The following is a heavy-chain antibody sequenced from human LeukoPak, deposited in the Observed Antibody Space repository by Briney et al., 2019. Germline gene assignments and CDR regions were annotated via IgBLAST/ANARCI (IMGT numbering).Heavy chain of an antibody. CDR1: GYSSPRDW. CDR2: IHPGDSNI. CDR3: ARLTYYDPTHYFDY. Sequence: GESLKISCQCSGYSSPRDWIAWVRQPPGKGLEWTGIIHPGDSNIVYSPFLQAQVTISADRSISTTYLQWDSLKASDTAMYYCARLTYYDPTHYFDYWGQGTLVRVSS. V-gene: IGHV5-51*01. D-gene: IGHD3-22*01. J-gene: IGHJ4*02.